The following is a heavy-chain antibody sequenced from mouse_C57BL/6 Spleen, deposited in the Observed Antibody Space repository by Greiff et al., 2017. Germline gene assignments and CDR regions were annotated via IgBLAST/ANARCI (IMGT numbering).Heavy chain of an antibody. J-gene: IGHJ4*01. CDR2: ISYDGSN. CDR3: AGGLRAMDY. Sequence: EVQLVESGPGLVKPSQSLSLTCSVTGYSITSGYYWNWIRQFPGNKLEWMGYISYDGSNNYNPSLKNRISITRDTSKNQFFLKLNSVTTEDTATYYCAGGLRAMDYWGQGTSVTVSS. V-gene: IGHV3-6*01. D-gene: IGHD2-4*01. CDR1: GYSITSGYY.